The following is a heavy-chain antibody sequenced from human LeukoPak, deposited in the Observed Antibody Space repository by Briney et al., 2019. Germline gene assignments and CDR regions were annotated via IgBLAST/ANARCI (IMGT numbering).Heavy chain of an antibody. J-gene: IGHJ6*03. CDR1: GFTFSSYS. Sequence: GGSLRLSCAASGFTFSSYSMNWVRQAPGKGLEWVSSISSSSSYIYYADSVKGRFTISRDNAKNSLYLQMNSLRAEDTAVYYCAGITFGVVITQHVYYMDVWGKGTTVTVSS. D-gene: IGHD3-3*01. V-gene: IGHV3-21*01. CDR2: ISSSSSYI. CDR3: AGITFGVVITQHVYYMDV.